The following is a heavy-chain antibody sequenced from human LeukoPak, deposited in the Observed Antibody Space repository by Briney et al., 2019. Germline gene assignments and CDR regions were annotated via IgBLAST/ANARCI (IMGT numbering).Heavy chain of an antibody. CDR1: GYTFTSYY. J-gene: IGHJ4*02. D-gene: IGHD2-21*01. CDR2: INPSGGST. V-gene: IGHV1-46*01. Sequence: ASVKASCKASGYTFTSYYIHWVRQAPGQGLEWMGIINPSGGSTSYAQKFQGRVTMTRDTSTSTVYMELSSLRSEDTAVYYCARLMTQVVDYWGQGTLVTVSS. CDR3: ARLMTQVVDY.